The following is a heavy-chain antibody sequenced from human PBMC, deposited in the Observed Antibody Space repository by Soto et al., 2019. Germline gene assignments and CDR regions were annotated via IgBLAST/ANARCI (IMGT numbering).Heavy chain of an antibody. CDR1: GDSVSSNSAA. CDR3: EREPTYSRGWHFEY. CDR2: TYYRSKWYN. J-gene: IGHJ4*01. Sequence: SQTLSLTCAISGDSVSSNSAAWNWIRHSPSRGLELLGRTYYRSKWYNDYAVSVKSRITIKPDTSKNQFSLQLNSVTPEDTAVYYCEREPTYSRGWHFEYWGHGTLVTGSS. V-gene: IGHV6-1*01. D-gene: IGHD6-19*01.